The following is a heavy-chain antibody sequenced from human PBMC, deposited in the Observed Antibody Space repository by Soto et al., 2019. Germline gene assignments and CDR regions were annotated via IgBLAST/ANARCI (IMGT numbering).Heavy chain of an antibody. CDR3: ARVRYCTNGVCRAAFDI. D-gene: IGHD2-8*01. CDR1: GDSVTRSGSY. Sequence: SETLSLTCSVSGDSVTRSGSYWGWIRQPPGKGLEWIGSVYYGGTTSYNPSLKSRVTVSVDTSKNQFSLKLSSVTAADTAVYYCARVRYCTNGVCRAAFDIWGQGAMVTVSS. J-gene: IGHJ3*02. CDR2: VYYGGTT. V-gene: IGHV4-39*01.